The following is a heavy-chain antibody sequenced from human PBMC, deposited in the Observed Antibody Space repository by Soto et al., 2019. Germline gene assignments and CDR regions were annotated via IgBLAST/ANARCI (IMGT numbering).Heavy chain of an antibody. Sequence: SETLSLTCAVSGGSISSGGYSWSWIRQPPGKGLEWIGYIYHSGSTYYNPSLKSRVTISVDRSKNQFSLKLSSVTAADTAVYYCARGVTPYDSSGYYVFDYWGQGTLVTVSS. J-gene: IGHJ4*02. D-gene: IGHD3-22*01. V-gene: IGHV4-30-2*01. CDR3: ARGVTPYDSSGYYVFDY. CDR2: IYHSGST. CDR1: GGSISSGGYS.